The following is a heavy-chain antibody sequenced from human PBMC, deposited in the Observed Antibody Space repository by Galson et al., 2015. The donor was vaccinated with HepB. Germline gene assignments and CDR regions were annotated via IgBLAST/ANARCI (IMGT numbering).Heavy chain of an antibody. V-gene: IGHV3-23*01. Sequence: SLRLSCAASGFTFSSYAMSWVRQAPGKGLEWVSAISGSGGSTYYADSVKGRFTISRDNSKNTLYLQMNSLRAEDTAVYYCAKDGRRGYYGSGSYYNDYYYYGMDVWGQGTTVTVSS. CDR1: GFTFSSYA. J-gene: IGHJ6*02. D-gene: IGHD3-10*01. CDR3: AKDGRRGYYGSGSYYNDYYYYGMDV. CDR2: ISGSGGST.